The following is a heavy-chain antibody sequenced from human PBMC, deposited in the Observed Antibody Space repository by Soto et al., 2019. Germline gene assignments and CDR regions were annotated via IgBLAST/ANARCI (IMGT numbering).Heavy chain of an antibody. V-gene: IGHV1-18*01. Sequence: ASVKVSCKASGYTFTSYGISWVRQAPGQGLEWMGWISAYNGNTNYAQKLQGRVTMTTDTSTSTAYMELRSLRSDDTAVYYCARGRLRYCSSTSCYVPVDYWGQGTLVTVSS. D-gene: IGHD2-2*01. CDR3: ARGRLRYCSSTSCYVPVDY. J-gene: IGHJ4*02. CDR1: GYTFTSYG. CDR2: ISAYNGNT.